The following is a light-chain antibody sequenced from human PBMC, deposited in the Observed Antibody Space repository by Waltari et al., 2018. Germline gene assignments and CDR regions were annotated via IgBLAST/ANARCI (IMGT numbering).Light chain of an antibody. V-gene: IGKV3-20*01. CDR3: QQYYNSPFT. CDR2: ATS. Sequence: EIVLTQSPGTLSLSPGERATLSCRASQSVSTPYLDWSQQKPGQAPRILIYATSSRTTGIPDRCTGGVSGTDFTPTITSLEPEDCAVYYCQQYYNSPFTFGQGTRLEIK. J-gene: IGKJ2*01. CDR1: QSVSTPY.